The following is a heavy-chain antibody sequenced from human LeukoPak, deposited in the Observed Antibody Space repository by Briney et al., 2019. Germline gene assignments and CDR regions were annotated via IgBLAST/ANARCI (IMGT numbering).Heavy chain of an antibody. CDR2: INYSGST. J-gene: IGHJ6*02. CDR3: ARDGALWFGDYYYYGMDV. Sequence: SETLSLTCTVSGGSISGYYWSWIRQPPGKGLEWIGYINYSGSTNYNPSLKSRVTISVDTSKNQFSLKLSSVTAADTAVYYCARDGALWFGDYYYYGMDVWGQGTTVTVSS. D-gene: IGHD3-10*01. V-gene: IGHV4-59*01. CDR1: GGSISGYY.